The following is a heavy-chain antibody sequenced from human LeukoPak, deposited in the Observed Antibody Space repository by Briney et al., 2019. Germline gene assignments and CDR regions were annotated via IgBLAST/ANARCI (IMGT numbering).Heavy chain of an antibody. V-gene: IGHV3-7*01. CDR1: GFTFSNYW. Sequence: GGSLRLSCAASGFTFSNYWMSWVRQAPGKGREGVANIKQDGSEKYYVDSVKGRFTISRDNAKNSLYLQMNSLRGEDTAVYYCVRVKYYDFWSGNDAFDMWGQGTMVTVSS. D-gene: IGHD3-3*01. CDR3: VRVKYYDFWSGNDAFDM. CDR2: IKQDGSEK. J-gene: IGHJ3*02.